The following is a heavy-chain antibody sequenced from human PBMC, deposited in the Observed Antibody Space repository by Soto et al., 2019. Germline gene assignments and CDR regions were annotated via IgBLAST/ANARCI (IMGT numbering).Heavy chain of an antibody. CDR1: GFSLTTRGVG. Sequence: QITLKESGPTVVKPTQTLTLACTFSGFSLTTRGVGVGWIRQPPGKALEWLALIYWDDDQRYSPSLKNRLTVTKDTSKNQVVLTMTNMDPADTGTYYCARRRLYNGYDSWGQGTLVTVSS. V-gene: IGHV2-5*02. D-gene: IGHD5-12*01. CDR2: IYWDDDQ. CDR3: ARRRLYNGYDS. J-gene: IGHJ4*02.